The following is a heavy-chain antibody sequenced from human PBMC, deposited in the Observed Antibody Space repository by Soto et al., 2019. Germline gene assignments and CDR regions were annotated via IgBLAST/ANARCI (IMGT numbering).Heavy chain of an antibody. CDR3: ARSRDIVLMVYAPDAFDI. V-gene: IGHV1-18*01. D-gene: IGHD2-8*01. CDR2: ISAYNGNT. Sequence: GASVKVSCKASGYTFTSYGISWVRQAPGQGLEWMGLISAYNGNTNYAQKLQGRVTMTTDTSTSTAYMELRSLRSDDTAVYYCARSRDIVLMVYAPDAFDIWGQGTMVTVSS. J-gene: IGHJ3*02. CDR1: GYTFTSYG.